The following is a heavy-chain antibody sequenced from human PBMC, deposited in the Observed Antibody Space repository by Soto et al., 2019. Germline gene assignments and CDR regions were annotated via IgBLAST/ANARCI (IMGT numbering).Heavy chain of an antibody. CDR1: GFSLSTSGVG. Sequence: SGPTLVNPTQTLTLTCTFSGFSLSTSGVGVGWSRQPPGKALEWLALIYWNDDKRYSPSLKSRLTITKDTSKNQVVLTMTNMDPVDTATYYCAXRPLGIAAAGTNNWFDPWGQGTLVTVSS. V-gene: IGHV2-5*01. D-gene: IGHD6-13*01. CDR3: AXRPLGIAAAGTNNWFDP. J-gene: IGHJ5*02. CDR2: IYWNDDK.